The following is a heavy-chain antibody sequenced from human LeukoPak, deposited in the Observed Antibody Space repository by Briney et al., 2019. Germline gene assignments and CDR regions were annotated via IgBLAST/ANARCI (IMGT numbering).Heavy chain of an antibody. V-gene: IGHV5-51*01. D-gene: IGHD3-10*01. CDR1: GYRFTNYW. CDR2: IYPDDSDI. Sequence: GESLKISCKGSGYRFTNYWIGWVRQMPGNGLEWMGIIYPDDSDIRYSPSFQGQVTIAADKSISTAYLQWSSLKASDTAMYYCARQTLGVRGAEWDYWGQGTLVTVSS. J-gene: IGHJ4*02. CDR3: ARQTLGVRGAEWDY.